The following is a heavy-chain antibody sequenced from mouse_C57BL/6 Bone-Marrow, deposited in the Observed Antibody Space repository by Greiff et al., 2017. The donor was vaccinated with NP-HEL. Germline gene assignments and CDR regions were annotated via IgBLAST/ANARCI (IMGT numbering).Heavy chain of an antibody. J-gene: IGHJ4*01. V-gene: IGHV5-6*01. CDR3: ARPFDGYYGSRGGYYYAMDY. CDR2: ISSGGSYT. Sequence: EVQLVESGGDLVKPGGSLKLSCAASGFTFSSYGMSWVRQTPDKRLEWVATISSGGSYTYYPDSVKGRFTISRDNAKNTLYLQMSSLKSEDTAMYYCARPFDGYYGSRGGYYYAMDYWGQGTSVTVSS. CDR1: GFTFSSYG. D-gene: IGHD1-1*01.